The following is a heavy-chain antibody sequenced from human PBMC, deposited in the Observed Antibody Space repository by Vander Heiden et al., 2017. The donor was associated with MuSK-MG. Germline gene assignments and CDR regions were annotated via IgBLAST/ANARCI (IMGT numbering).Heavy chain of an antibody. V-gene: IGHV1-69*01. J-gene: IGHJ6*02. D-gene: IGHD2-2*01. Sequence: QVQLVQSGAELKKPGSSVKVSCKASGGTFSSYAISWLRQAPGHGLEWMGGIIPIFGKANYEQTFKGRGTITADESTRTAYMVLSSLRSEQTAVYSGARTDCSSTSCYYYYYGMDVWGQGTTVNVAS. CDR1: GGTFSSYA. CDR2: IIPIFGKA. CDR3: ARTDCSSTSCYYYYYGMDV.